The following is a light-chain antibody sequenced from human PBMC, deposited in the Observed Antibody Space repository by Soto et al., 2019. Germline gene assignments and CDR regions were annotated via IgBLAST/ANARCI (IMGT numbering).Light chain of an antibody. Sequence: EIVLTQSPATLSVSPGERATLSCRASQSVVSSDLAWFQQKPGQAPRLLIYDTSNRATGVPARFSGSGCGTDFTLTISSLEPEDCAIYYCQQRQYWPPITFGQGTKVDI. CDR2: DTS. J-gene: IGKJ1*01. V-gene: IGKV3-11*01. CDR3: QQRQYWPPIT. CDR1: QSVVSSD.